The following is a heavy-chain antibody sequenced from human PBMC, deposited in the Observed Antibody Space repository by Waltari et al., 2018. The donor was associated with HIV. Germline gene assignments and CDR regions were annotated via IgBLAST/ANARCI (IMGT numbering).Heavy chain of an antibody. V-gene: IGHV3-23*01. Sequence: EVDILESGVGLTQSGGSLRLDCVTSGLIFRTSAISWVRQAPGKGLEWVSGTSGRGGDAYYSDSVKGRFTISRDNAKNTVYLQMSNLRDEDTALYFCARSGVGQWLVRGWAMDLWGRGTPVTVSS. J-gene: IGHJ2*01. CDR2: TSGRGGDA. CDR1: GLIFRTSA. CDR3: ARSGVGQWLVRGWAMDL. D-gene: IGHD6-19*01.